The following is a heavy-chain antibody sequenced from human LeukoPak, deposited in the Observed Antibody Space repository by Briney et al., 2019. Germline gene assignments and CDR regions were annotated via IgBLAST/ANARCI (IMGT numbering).Heavy chain of an antibody. D-gene: IGHD3-22*01. CDR1: GGTFSSYT. CDR2: IIPILGIA. V-gene: IGHV1-69*04. CDR3: ARDYYDSSGQFDY. J-gene: IGHJ4*02. Sequence: LVKVSCKASGGTFSSYTISWVRQAPGQGLEWMGGIIPILGIANYAQRFQGRVTITADKSTSTAYMELSSLRSEDTAVYYCARDYYDSSGQFDYWGQGTLVTVSS.